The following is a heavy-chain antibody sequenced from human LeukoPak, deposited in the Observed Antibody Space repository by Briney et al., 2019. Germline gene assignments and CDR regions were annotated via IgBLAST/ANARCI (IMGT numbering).Heavy chain of an antibody. CDR3: ARNRMKTWFDP. V-gene: IGHV1-8*03. J-gene: IGHJ5*02. CDR1: GYTFTSCD. Sequence: ASVKVSCKASGYTFTSCDINWVRQATGQGLERMGWMNPNSGNTGYAQKFQGRVTITRNTSISTAYMELSSLRSEDTAVYYCARNRMKTWFDPWGQGTLVTVSS. D-gene: IGHD2-8*01. CDR2: MNPNSGNT.